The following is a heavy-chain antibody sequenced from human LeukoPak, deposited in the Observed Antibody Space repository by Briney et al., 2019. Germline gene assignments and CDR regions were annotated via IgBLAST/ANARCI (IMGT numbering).Heavy chain of an antibody. D-gene: IGHD4-17*01. CDR3: ARENGGGELDAFDI. J-gene: IGHJ3*02. CDR1: GGSISSYY. CDR2: IYYSGST. Sequence: PSETLSLTCTVSGGSISSYYWSWIRQPPGKGLEWIGYIYYSGSTNYNPSLKSRVTISVDTSKNQFSLKLSSVTAADTAVYYCARENGGGELDAFDIWGQGTMVTVSS. V-gene: IGHV4-59*01.